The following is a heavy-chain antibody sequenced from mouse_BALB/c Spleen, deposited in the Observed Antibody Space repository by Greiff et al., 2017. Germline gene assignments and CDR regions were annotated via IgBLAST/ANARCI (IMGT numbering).Heavy chain of an antibody. CDR2: IDPANGNT. J-gene: IGHJ3*01. Sequence: EVQLQQSGAEPVKPGASVKLSCTASGFNIKDTYMHWVKQRPEQGLEWIGRIDPANGNTKYDPKFQGKATITADTSSNTAYLQLSSLTSEDTAVYYCARDTTVVATRGFAYWGQGTLVTVSA. V-gene: IGHV14-3*02. D-gene: IGHD1-1*01. CDR3: ARDTTVVATRGFAY. CDR1: GFNIKDTY.